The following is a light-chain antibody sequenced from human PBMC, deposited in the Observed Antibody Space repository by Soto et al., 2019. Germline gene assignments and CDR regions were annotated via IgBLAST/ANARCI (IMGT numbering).Light chain of an antibody. V-gene: IGLV1-40*01. J-gene: IGLJ1*01. CDR2: GNS. CDR1: SSNIGAGYD. CDR3: QSYDSSLSGSRV. Sequence: VRKQAPEGPGAHGQRVRISCTGSSSNIGAGYDVHWYQQLPGTAPKLLIYGNSNRPSGVPNRFSGSKSGTSASLAITGLQAEDEADYYCQSYDSSLSGSRVFGTGTKVTVL.